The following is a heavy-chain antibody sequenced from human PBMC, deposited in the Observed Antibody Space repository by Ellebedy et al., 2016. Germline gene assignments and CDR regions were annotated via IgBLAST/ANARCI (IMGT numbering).Heavy chain of an antibody. CDR3: ARGPYIHPRSGYYFDY. Sequence: SETLSLTXAVYGGSFSDYYWSWIRQPPGKGLEWIGEINHSGSTNYNPSLKSRVTISVDTSKKQFSLKLSSVTAADTAVYYCARGPYIHPRSGYYFDYWGQGTLVTVSS. V-gene: IGHV4-34*01. D-gene: IGHD3-10*01. CDR2: INHSGST. J-gene: IGHJ4*02. CDR1: GGSFSDYY.